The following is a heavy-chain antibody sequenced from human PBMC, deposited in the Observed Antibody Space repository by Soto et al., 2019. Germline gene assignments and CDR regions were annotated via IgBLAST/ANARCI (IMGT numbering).Heavy chain of an antibody. V-gene: IGHV3-49*03. CDR1: GFTFGDYA. J-gene: IGHJ3*02. CDR2: IRSKAYGGTT. D-gene: IGHD2-15*01. CDR3: TRVKVVAGDAFDI. Sequence: GESLKISCTASGFTFGDYAMSWFRQAPGKGLEWVGFIRSKAYGGTTEYAASVKGRFTISRDDSKSIAYLQMNSLKTEDTAVYYCTRVKVVAGDAFDIWGQGTMVTVSS.